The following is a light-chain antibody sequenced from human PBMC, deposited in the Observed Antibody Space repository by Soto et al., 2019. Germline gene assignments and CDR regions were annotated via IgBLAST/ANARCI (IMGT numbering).Light chain of an antibody. CDR2: DVS. CDR3: CSYAGSYNYV. Sequence: QSALTQPRSVSGSPGQSVTISCTGTSSDVGAYNYVSWYQQHPGKAPKVMIYDVSKRPSGVPDRFSGSKSDTTASLTISGLQADDEADYYCCSYAGSYNYVFGSGTKLTVL. J-gene: IGLJ1*01. V-gene: IGLV2-11*01. CDR1: SSDVGAYNY.